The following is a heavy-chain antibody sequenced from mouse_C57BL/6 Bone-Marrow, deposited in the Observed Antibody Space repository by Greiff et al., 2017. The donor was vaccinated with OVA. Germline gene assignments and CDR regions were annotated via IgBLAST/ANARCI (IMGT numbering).Heavy chain of an antibody. CDR3: ARLTGTFAY. V-gene: IGHV1-18*01. CDR2: INPNNGGT. CDR1: GYTFTDYN. D-gene: IGHD4-1*01. Sequence: EVKLVESGPELVKPGASVKIPCKASGYTFTDYNMDWVKQSHGKSLEWIGDINPNNGGTIYNQKFKGKATLTVDKSSSTAYMELRSLTSEDTAVYYCARLTGTFAYWGQGTLVTVSA. J-gene: IGHJ3*01.